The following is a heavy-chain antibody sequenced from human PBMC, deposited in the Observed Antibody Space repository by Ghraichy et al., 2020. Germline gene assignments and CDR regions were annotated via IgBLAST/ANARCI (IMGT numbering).Heavy chain of an antibody. CDR2: IKQDGSEK. CDR3: VREPSFDY. J-gene: IGHJ4*02. V-gene: IGHV3-7*01. CDR1: GFTFSSYW. Sequence: LSLTCAASGFTFSSYWMSWVRQAPGKGLEWVANIKQDGSEKYYVDSVKGRFTISRDNAKNSLYLQMNSLRAEDTAVYYCVREPSFDYWGQGTLVTVSS.